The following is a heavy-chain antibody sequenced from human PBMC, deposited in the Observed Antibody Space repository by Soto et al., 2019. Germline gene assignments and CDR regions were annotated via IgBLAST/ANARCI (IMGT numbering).Heavy chain of an antibody. V-gene: IGHV4-59*01. J-gene: IGHJ4*02. Sequence: PSETLSLTCTVSGGSMSSYYWTWLRQSPGRGLEWIGYISYSGSTYYNPSLKSRVTISADTSKNQFSLRMNSMIAADTAVYYCARADPDESVGYWGQGTLVTV. CDR1: GGSMSSYY. D-gene: IGHD2-15*01. CDR2: ISYSGST. CDR3: ARADPDESVGY.